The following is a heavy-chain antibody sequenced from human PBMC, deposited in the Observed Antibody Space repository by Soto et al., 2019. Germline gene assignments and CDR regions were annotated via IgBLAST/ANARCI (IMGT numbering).Heavy chain of an antibody. D-gene: IGHD3-10*01. Sequence: EVQLVESGGGLVQPGGSLRLSCTASGFTFSSNWMHWVRQAPGKGLVWVARINSEGTTTTYADPVKGRFTISRDNAKNTVYLQMNSLRVEDTAVYYCATVGTGSYNWFDPWGRGTLVTVSS. V-gene: IGHV3-74*01. CDR3: ATVGTGSYNWFDP. J-gene: IGHJ5*02. CDR1: GFTFSSNW. CDR2: INSEGTTT.